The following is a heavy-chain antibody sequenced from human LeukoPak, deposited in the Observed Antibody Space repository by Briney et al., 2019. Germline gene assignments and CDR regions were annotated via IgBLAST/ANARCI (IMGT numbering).Heavy chain of an antibody. CDR3: ARSELYDSSGYYYEYGMDV. CDR2: IYYSGST. Sequence: SETLSLTCTVSGGSVSSGSYYWNWIRQHPGKGLEWIGYIYYSGSTYYNSSLKSRVTISVDTSKNQFSLKLSSVTAADTAVYYCARSELYDSSGYYYEYGMDVWGQGTTVTVSS. V-gene: IGHV4-31*03. D-gene: IGHD3-22*01. CDR1: GGSVSSGSYY. J-gene: IGHJ6*02.